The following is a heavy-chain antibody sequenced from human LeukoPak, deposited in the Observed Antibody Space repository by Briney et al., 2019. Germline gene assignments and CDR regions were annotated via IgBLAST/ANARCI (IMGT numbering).Heavy chain of an antibody. Sequence: SETLSLTCAVYGGSFSGYYWSWIRQPPGKGLEWIGEINHSGSTNYNSSLKSRVTISVDTSKNQFSLKLSSVTAADTAVYYCARGQRRYCSSTSCYSSYNWFDPWGQGTLVTVSS. D-gene: IGHD2-2*02. J-gene: IGHJ5*02. CDR3: ARGQRRYCSSTSCYSSYNWFDP. V-gene: IGHV4-34*01. CDR2: INHSGST. CDR1: GGSFSGYY.